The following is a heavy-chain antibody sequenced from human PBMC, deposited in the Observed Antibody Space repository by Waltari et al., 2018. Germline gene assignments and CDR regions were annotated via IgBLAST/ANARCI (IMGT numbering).Heavy chain of an antibody. CDR3: AKYLPDSSWSQVGY. J-gene: IGHJ4*02. V-gene: IGHV3-23*03. CDR1: GFTFSSYA. CDR2: IYSGGST. D-gene: IGHD6-13*01. Sequence: VQLLESGGSLVQPGGSLRLSCAASGFTFSSYAMSWVRQAPGKGLEWVSVIYSGGSTYYAESVKGRFTISRDYSKNTLYLQMNSLRTEDTAVYYCAKYLPDSSWSQVGYWGQGTLVTVSS.